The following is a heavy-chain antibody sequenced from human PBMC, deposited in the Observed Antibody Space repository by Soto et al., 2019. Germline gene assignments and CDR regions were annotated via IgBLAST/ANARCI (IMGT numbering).Heavy chain of an antibody. CDR3: AKRTDNWYHWGPLDY. Sequence: GGSLRLSCAASGFAFSNYAMTWVRQAPGKGLEWVSAISDNGGSTFYADSVKGRFTISRDNSKNTLDLQMNSLRVDDTAVYYCAKRTDNWYHWGPLDYWGQGTPVTAPS. CDR2: ISDNGGST. J-gene: IGHJ4*02. CDR1: GFAFSNYA. V-gene: IGHV3-23*01. D-gene: IGHD1-20*01.